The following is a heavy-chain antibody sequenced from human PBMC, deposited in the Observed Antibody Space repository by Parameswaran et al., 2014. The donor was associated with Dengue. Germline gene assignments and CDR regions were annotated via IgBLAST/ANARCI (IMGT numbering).Heavy chain of an antibody. CDR2: INPSGGST. CDR3: ARDFPYYGSETHSSDY. D-gene: IGHD3-10*01. Sequence: VRQAPGQGLEWMGIINPSGGSTSYAQKFQGRVTMTSDTSTSTVYMELSSLRSEDTAVYYCARDFPYYGSETHSSDYWGQGSLVTVSS. V-gene: IGHV1-46*01. J-gene: IGHJ4*02.